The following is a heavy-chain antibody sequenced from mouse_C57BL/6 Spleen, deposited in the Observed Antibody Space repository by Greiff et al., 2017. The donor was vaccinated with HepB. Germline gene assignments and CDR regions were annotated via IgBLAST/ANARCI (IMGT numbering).Heavy chain of an antibody. CDR1: GFTFSSYG. CDR2: ISSGGSYT. V-gene: IGHV5-6*01. CDR3: ARPLSSRYFDV. J-gene: IGHJ1*03. Sequence: EVQGVESGGDLVKPGGSLKLSCAASGFTFSSYGMSWVRQTPDKRLEWVATISSGGSYTYYPDSVKGRFTISRDNAKNTLYLQMSSLKSEDTAMYYCARPLSSRYFDVWGTGTTVTVSS.